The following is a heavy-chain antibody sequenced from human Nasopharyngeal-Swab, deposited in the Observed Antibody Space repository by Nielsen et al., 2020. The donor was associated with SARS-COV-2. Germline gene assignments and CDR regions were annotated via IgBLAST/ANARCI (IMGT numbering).Heavy chain of an antibody. D-gene: IGHD3-3*02. V-gene: IGHV3-21*01. CDR3: ASIGFLEWLSHAFDI. CDR2: ISSSSSYI. Sequence: GGSLILSCAASGFTFSSYSMNWVSQAPGKGLEWVSSISSSSSYIYYADSVKGRFTISRDNTKNSLYLQMNSLRAEDTAVYYCASIGFLEWLSHAFDIWGQGTMVTVSS. J-gene: IGHJ3*02. CDR1: GFTFSSYS.